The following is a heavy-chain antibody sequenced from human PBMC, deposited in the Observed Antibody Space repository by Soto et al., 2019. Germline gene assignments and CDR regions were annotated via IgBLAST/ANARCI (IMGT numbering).Heavy chain of an antibody. Sequence: QLVQSGAEVKKPGASVKVSCKASAYTFTTNGINWVRQARGQGLEWMGWISAYNSDTNYAQKFQVRVTMTTDTATTTAYMELRSLTSDDTAVYYCARGGYNYRQPFDYWGQGTLVTVSS. D-gene: IGHD1-1*01. CDR1: AYTFTTNG. V-gene: IGHV1-18*01. CDR2: ISAYNSDT. CDR3: ARGGYNYRQPFDY. J-gene: IGHJ4*02.